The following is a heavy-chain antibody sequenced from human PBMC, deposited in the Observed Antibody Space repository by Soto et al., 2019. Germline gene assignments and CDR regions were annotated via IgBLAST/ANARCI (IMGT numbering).Heavy chain of an antibody. J-gene: IGHJ4*02. CDR2: ISSSSSYI. Sequence: GGSLRLSXAASGFTFSSYSMNWVRQAPGKGLEWVSSISSSSSYIYYADSVKGRFTISRDNAKNSLYLQMNSLRAEDTAVYYCARDSITPNFDYWGQGTLVTVSS. CDR1: GFTFSSYS. CDR3: ARDSITPNFDY. V-gene: IGHV3-21*01. D-gene: IGHD3-10*01.